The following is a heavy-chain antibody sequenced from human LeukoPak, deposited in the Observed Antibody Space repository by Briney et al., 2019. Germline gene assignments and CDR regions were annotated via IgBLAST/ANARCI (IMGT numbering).Heavy chain of an antibody. Sequence: GGSLRLSCAASGFTFSDYYMSWIRQAPGKGLEWISYISVSGSYTNYADSVKGRFTISRDNAKNSLYLQMNSLRAEDTAVYYCARDRGGSGWYDYWGQGTLVTVSS. CDR1: GFTFSDYY. V-gene: IGHV3-11*06. CDR3: ARDRGGSGWYDY. J-gene: IGHJ4*02. CDR2: ISVSGSYT. D-gene: IGHD6-19*01.